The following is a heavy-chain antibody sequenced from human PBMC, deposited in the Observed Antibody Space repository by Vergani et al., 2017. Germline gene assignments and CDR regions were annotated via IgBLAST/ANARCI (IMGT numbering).Heavy chain of an antibody. J-gene: IGHJ4*02. V-gene: IGHV3-23*04. CDR2: ISGSGGST. D-gene: IGHD4-17*01. CDR1: GFTFSSYA. Sequence: VQLVESGGGVVKPGRSLRLSCAASGFTFSSYAMSWVRQAPGKGLEWVSAISGSGGSTYYADSVKGRFTISRDNSKNTLYLQMNSLRAEDTAVYYCAKIREMTTVSGFDYWGQGTLVTVSS. CDR3: AKIREMTTVSGFDY.